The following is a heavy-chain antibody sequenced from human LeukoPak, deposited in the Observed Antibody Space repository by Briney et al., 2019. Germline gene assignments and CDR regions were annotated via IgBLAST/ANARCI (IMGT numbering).Heavy chain of an antibody. J-gene: IGHJ4*02. Sequence: GASVKVSCKASGYTFTGYYMHWVRQAPGQGLEWMGWISAYNGNTNYAQKLQGRVTMTTDTSTSTAYMELRSLRSDDTAVYYCARDPVVTQLDYWGQGTLVTVSS. D-gene: IGHD4-23*01. V-gene: IGHV1-18*04. CDR2: ISAYNGNT. CDR1: GYTFTGYY. CDR3: ARDPVVTQLDY.